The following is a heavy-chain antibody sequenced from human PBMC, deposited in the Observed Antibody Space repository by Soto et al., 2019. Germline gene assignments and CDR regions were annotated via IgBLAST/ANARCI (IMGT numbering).Heavy chain of an antibody. CDR2: IWYDGSNK. CDR3: ARCSPGTSPLDY. V-gene: IGHV3-33*01. Sequence: QVQLVESGGGVVQPGRSLRLSCAASGFTFSSYGMHWVRQAPGKGLEWVGVIWYDGSNKYYADSVKGRFTISRDNSKTTLYLQMNSLRAEDTAVYYCARCSPGTSPLDYWGQGTLVTVSS. CDR1: GFTFSSYG. J-gene: IGHJ4*02. D-gene: IGHD6-13*01.